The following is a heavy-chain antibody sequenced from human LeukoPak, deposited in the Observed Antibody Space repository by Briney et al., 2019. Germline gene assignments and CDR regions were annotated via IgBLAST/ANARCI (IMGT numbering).Heavy chain of an antibody. CDR3: TRVGEYYDILTGSPKGDNYFDS. J-gene: IGHJ4*02. V-gene: IGHV6-1*01. Sequence: SQTPSLTSAISLDSASSNPAASNWIRQPPSRGLEWLGWTYYRSQSNSDYAVSVKARITIIPDTSKNHFSLHLESVTPEDTAVYFCTRVGEYYDILTGSPKGDNYFDSWGQGTLVTVSS. D-gene: IGHD3-9*01. CDR2: TYYRSQSNS. CDR1: LDSASSNPAA.